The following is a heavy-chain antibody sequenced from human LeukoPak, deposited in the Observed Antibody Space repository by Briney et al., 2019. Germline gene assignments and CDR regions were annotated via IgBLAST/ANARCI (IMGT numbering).Heavy chain of an antibody. V-gene: IGHV3-23*01. CDR3: ARRRDGYNYGYYYYMDV. CDR1: GFTFSSYA. CDR2: ISGSGGST. J-gene: IGHJ6*03. D-gene: IGHD5-24*01. Sequence: PGGSLRLSCAASGFTFSSYAMSWVRQAPGKGLEWVSAISGSGGSTYYADSVKGRFTISRDNSKNTLYLQMNSLRAEDTAVYYCARRRDGYNYGYYYYMDVWGKGTTVTISS.